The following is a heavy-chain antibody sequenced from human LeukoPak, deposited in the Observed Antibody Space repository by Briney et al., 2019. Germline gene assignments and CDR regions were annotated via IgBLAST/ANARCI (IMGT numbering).Heavy chain of an antibody. CDR1: GFTFSSYA. CDR3: ARESGYAVGDF. CDR2: IYNDGST. Sequence: QPGGSLRLSCAASGFTFSSYAMSWVRQAPGRGLEWASVIYNDGSTYYADSVKGRFIISKDISKNTLYLQMNNLRADDTAFYYCARESGYAVGDFWGRGTLVTVSS. D-gene: IGHD5-12*01. J-gene: IGHJ4*02. V-gene: IGHV3-23*03.